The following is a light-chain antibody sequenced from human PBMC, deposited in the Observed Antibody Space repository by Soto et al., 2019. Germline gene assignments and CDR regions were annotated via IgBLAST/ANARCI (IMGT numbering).Light chain of an antibody. Sequence: SYELTQPPSVSVAPGQTARITCGGNNIGSKSVHWYQQKPGQAPVLVVYDDSDRPSGIPERFSGSNSGNTATLTISGLQAEDEADYYGSSYTRQSTYVFGTGTKVTVL. CDR3: SSYTRQSTYV. V-gene: IGLV3-21*02. CDR2: DDS. J-gene: IGLJ1*01. CDR1: NIGSKS.